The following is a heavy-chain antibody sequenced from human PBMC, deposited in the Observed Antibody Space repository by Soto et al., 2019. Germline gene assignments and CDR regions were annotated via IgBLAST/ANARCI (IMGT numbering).Heavy chain of an antibody. CDR3: ASRVAGIPKDAFDI. CDR2: IIPIFGTA. J-gene: IGHJ3*02. Sequence: QVQLVQSGAEVKKPGSSVKVSCKASRGTFSSYAISWVRQAPGQGLEWMGGIIPIFGTANYAQKFQGRVTITADESTSTAYMELSSLRSEDTAVYYCASRVAGIPKDAFDIWGQGTMVTVSS. CDR1: RGTFSSYA. V-gene: IGHV1-69*01. D-gene: IGHD6-19*01.